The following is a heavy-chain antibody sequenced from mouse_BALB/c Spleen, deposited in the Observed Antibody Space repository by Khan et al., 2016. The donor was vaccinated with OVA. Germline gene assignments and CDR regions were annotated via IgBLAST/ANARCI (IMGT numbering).Heavy chain of an antibody. Sequence: QVQLKQSGAELAKPGASVKMSCKASGYTFTNYWMHWVKQRPGQGLEWIGYINPSTDYTDYNQNFKDKVTLTADKSYSPAYMQLSSLTAEDSAVYYCARRGVNGIFAYWGQGTLVTVSA. CDR1: GYTFTNYW. D-gene: IGHD2-1*01. CDR2: INPSTDYT. V-gene: IGHV1-7*01. J-gene: IGHJ3*01. CDR3: ARRGVNGIFAY.